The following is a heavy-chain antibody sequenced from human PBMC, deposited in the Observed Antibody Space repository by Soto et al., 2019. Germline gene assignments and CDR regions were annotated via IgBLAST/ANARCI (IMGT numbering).Heavy chain of an antibody. Sequence: AGGSLRLSCAASGFAFSDHYMSWIRQAPGKGLEWLSYIGGSDDTIYYADSVKGRFTISRDNAKNSLYLQMNSLRAEDTAVYFCARDNLRVGPIDYWGQGTLVTVSS. CDR2: IGGSDDTI. CDR3: ARDNLRVGPIDY. J-gene: IGHJ4*02. V-gene: IGHV3-11*01. CDR1: GFAFSDHY. D-gene: IGHD3-10*01.